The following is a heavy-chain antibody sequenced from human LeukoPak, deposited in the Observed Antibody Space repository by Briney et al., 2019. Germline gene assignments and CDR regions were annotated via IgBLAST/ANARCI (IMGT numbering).Heavy chain of an antibody. Sequence: GGSQRLSCTASGFAFSHHNMNWVRQAPGKGLEWVASISSSSNYIYYSDSVKGRFTISRDNAKNSLFLQMNGLRAEDTAVYYCARKQNRVRGVSDFDYWGQGTLVTVSS. V-gene: IGHV3-21*01. D-gene: IGHD3-10*01. CDR2: ISSSSNYI. J-gene: IGHJ4*02. CDR1: GFAFSHHN. CDR3: ARKQNRVRGVSDFDY.